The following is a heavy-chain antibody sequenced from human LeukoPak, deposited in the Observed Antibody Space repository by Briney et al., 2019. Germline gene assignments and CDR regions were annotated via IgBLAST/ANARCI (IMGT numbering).Heavy chain of an antibody. CDR3: VRDPSGSGFAFDS. CDR2: IWFDGSNK. Sequence: GGSLRLSCAGSGFIFNNYAMHWVRQAPGKGLEWVAFIWFDGSNKHYADSVKGRFTISRDNSEDTLYLQMNSLRAEDTAVYYCVRDPSGSGFAFDSWGQGALVTVSS. D-gene: IGHD1-1*01. V-gene: IGHV3-33*08. CDR1: GFIFNNYA. J-gene: IGHJ4*02.